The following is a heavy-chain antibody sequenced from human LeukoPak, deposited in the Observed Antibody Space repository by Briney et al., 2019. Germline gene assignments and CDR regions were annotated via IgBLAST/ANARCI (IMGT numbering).Heavy chain of an antibody. CDR1: GFTFSNYW. D-gene: IGHD5-24*01. CDR2: INGDGSSR. J-gene: IGHJ4*02. CDR3: AKGGLHNPQGFDY. V-gene: IGHV3-74*01. Sequence: PGGSLRLSCAASGFTFSNYWMHWVRQAPGKGLVWVSRINGDGSSRNYADSVKGRFTISRDNAKNTVYLQMNSLRAEDTAVYYCAKGGLHNPQGFDYWGQGTLVTVSS.